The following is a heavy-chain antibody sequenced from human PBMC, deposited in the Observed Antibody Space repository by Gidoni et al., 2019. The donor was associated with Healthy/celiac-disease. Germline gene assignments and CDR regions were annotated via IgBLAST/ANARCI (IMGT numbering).Heavy chain of an antibody. D-gene: IGHD6-6*01. V-gene: IGHV4-31*03. CDR1: GGSISSGGPY. CDR3: ATRVTYASIAAPRGAFDI. CDR2: IYYSGST. J-gene: IGHJ3*02. Sequence: QVQLQESGPGLVKPSQTLSLTCTVPGGSISSGGPYWSCIRQHPGKGLEWIGYIYYSGSTYYNPSLKSRVTISVDTSKNQFSLKLSSVTAADTAVYYCATRVTYASIAAPRGAFDIWGQGTMVTVSS.